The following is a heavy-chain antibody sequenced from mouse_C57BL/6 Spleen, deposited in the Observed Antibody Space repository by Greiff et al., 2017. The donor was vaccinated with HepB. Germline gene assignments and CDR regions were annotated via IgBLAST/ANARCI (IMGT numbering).Heavy chain of an antibody. CDR3: ARGPSRGSIHYAMDY. D-gene: IGHD1-1*01. J-gene: IGHJ4*01. V-gene: IGHV1-61*01. Sequence: QVQLQQPGAELVRPGSSVKLSCKASGYTFTSYWMDWVKQRPGQGLEWIGNIYPSDSETHYNQKFKDKATLTVDKSSSTAYLQLSSLTSEDSAVYYCARGPSRGSIHYAMDYWGQGTSVTVSS. CDR1: GYTFTSYW. CDR2: IYPSDSET.